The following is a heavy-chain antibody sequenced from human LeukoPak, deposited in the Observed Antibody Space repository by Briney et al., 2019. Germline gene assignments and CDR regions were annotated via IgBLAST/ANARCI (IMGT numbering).Heavy chain of an antibody. J-gene: IGHJ4*02. CDR1: GVTFGDYG. D-gene: IGHD3-10*01. CDR3: ARDDYGSGSWSDY. Sequence: GGSLRLSCAASGVTFGDYGMSWVRQAPGKGLEWVSGIIWSGGSTGYADSVKGRFTISRDNAKNSLYLQMNSLRAEDTALYYCARDDYGSGSWSDYWGQGTLVTVSS. V-gene: IGHV3-20*04. CDR2: IIWSGGST.